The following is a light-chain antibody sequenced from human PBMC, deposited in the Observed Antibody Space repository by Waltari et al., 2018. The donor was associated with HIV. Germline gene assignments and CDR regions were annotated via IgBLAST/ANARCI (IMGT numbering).Light chain of an antibody. J-gene: IGLJ2*01. CDR3: YSTDSRGNRV. Sequence: SYELTQPPSVSVSPGQTARITCPGDALPTKYAYWYQQKSGQAPVLVIYEDSKRPSGIPERFSGSSSGTMATLTISGAQVEDESDYYCYSTDSRGNRVFGGGTKLTVL. V-gene: IGLV3-10*01. CDR2: EDS. CDR1: ALPTKY.